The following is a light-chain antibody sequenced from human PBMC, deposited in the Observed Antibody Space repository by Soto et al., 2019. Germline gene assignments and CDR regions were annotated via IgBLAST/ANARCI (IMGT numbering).Light chain of an antibody. Sequence: SYELTQSPSVSVAPGQTARMTCAGNNIEDKRVHWYQQKPGQVPVLVVYEDGDRPSGIPERFSGFNSVNMATLTISRVEAGDEADYYCQVWDSSGDHMVFGGGTKVTVL. V-gene: IGLV3-21*02. CDR2: EDG. CDR1: NIEDKR. CDR3: QVWDSSGDHMV. J-gene: IGLJ3*02.